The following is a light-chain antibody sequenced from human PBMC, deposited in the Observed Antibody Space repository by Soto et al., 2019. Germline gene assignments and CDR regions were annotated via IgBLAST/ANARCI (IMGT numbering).Light chain of an antibody. Sequence: EILFTQSPVXXSLSPGEIATLSCSXVSTVSGNYLAWYKQKPAQAPRLLIYGASNRAPGIPDRFSGSGSATEFTLTISRLEPEDFAVYYCQQYNNWPPLTFGGGTKVDTK. CDR1: STVSGNY. V-gene: IGKV3-20*01. CDR3: QQYNNWPPLT. J-gene: IGKJ4*01. CDR2: GAS.